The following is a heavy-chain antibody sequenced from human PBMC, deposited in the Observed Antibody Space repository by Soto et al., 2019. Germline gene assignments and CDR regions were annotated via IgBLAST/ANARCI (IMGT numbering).Heavy chain of an antibody. Sequence: QVQLQESGPGLVKPSETLSLTCTVSGGSISSYYWSWIRQPPGKGLEWMGYIYYSGSTNYNPSLRSRVTVSVDTSKNQFALKLSSVTAADTAVYYCARGLWFGELFPWFDPWGQGTLVTVSS. CDR3: ARGLWFGELFPWFDP. J-gene: IGHJ5*02. CDR1: GGSISSYY. D-gene: IGHD3-10*01. CDR2: IYYSGST. V-gene: IGHV4-59*01.